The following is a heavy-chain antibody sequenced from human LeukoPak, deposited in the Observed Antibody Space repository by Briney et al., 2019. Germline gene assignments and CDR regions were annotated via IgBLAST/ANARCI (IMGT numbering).Heavy chain of an antibody. CDR3: AKDRRLGIVVVVATFGMDV. V-gene: IGHV3-23*01. Sequence: GGSLRLSCAASGFTFSSYAMSRVRQAPGKGLEWVSAISGSGGSTYYADSVKGRFTISRDNSKNTLYLQMNSLRAEDTAVYYCAKDRRLGIVVVVATFGMDVWGQGTTVTVSS. CDR2: ISGSGGST. D-gene: IGHD2-15*01. J-gene: IGHJ6*02. CDR1: GFTFSSYA.